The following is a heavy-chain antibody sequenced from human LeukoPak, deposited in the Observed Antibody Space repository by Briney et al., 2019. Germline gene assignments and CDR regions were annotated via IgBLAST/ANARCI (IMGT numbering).Heavy chain of an antibody. CDR1: GGSISSSSYF. CDR2: IYFRGST. CDR3: ARAHSSNYDSRGKMNAFDI. Sequence: SETLSLTCTVSGGSISSSSYFWGWIPQPPGQGLEWIVNIYFRGSTYYNPSLESRVIISVDPSKSQFSLKLNSVSAADTALYYCARAHSSNYDSRGKMNAFDIWGQGTMVTVSS. J-gene: IGHJ3*02. V-gene: IGHV4-39*07. D-gene: IGHD3-22*01.